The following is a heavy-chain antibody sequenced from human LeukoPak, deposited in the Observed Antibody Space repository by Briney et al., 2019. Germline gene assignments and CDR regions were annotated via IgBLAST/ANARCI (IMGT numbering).Heavy chain of an antibody. CDR3: ARDSRNYVPWYYYYYYMDV. V-gene: IGHV3-30*04. CDR1: GFTFSSYA. D-gene: IGHD1-7*01. CDR2: ISYDGSNK. Sequence: GRSLRLSCAASGFTFSSYAMHWVRQAPGKGLEWVAVISYDGSNKYYADSVKGRFTISRDNSKNTLYLQMNSLRAEDTAVSYCARDSRNYVPWYYYYYYMDVWGKGTTVTVSS. J-gene: IGHJ6*03.